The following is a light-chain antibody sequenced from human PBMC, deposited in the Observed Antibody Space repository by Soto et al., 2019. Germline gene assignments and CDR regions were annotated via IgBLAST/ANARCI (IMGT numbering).Light chain of an antibody. Sequence: IVLAQCPGTLSLSPGERATLSCRASQRFXNSFLAWYQQKPGQAPGLLXDGASRRATGSPDRLTGSGSGTDFTLTISRLEPEDFAVYYCQQYVSSPWAFGQGTKVEIK. CDR3: QQYVSSPWA. J-gene: IGKJ1*01. CDR2: GAS. CDR1: QRFXNSF. V-gene: IGKV3-20*01.